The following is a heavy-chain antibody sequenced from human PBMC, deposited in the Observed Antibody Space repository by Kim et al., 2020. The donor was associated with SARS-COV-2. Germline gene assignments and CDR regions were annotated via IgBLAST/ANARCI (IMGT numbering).Heavy chain of an antibody. CDR2: IYSGGST. CDR1: GFTVSSNY. Sequence: GGSLRLSCAASGFTVSSNYMSWVRQAPGKGLEWVSVIYSGGSTYYADSVKGRFTISRDNSKNTLYLQMNSLRAEDTAVYYCARDKTLSFRYYGMDVWGQGTTVTVSS. V-gene: IGHV3-66*02. J-gene: IGHJ6*02. CDR3: ARDKTLSFRYYGMDV. D-gene: IGHD3-16*01.